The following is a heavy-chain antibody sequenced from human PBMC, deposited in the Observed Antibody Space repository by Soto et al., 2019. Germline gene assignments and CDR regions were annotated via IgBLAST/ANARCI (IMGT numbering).Heavy chain of an antibody. CDR1: GFTFSSYG. J-gene: IGHJ4*02. V-gene: IGHV3-30*18. CDR2: ISYDGSNI. Sequence: PGGSLRLSCAASGFTFSSYGMHWVRQAPGKGLEWVADISYDGSNIYYADSVKGRFTFSRDNSKNTLYLQMNSLRAEDTAVYYCAKARGKLTFSFKYWGQGTLVTVSS. CDR3: AKARGKLTFSFKY.